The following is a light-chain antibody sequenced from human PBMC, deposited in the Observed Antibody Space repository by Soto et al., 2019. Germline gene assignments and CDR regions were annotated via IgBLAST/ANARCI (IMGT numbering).Light chain of an antibody. V-gene: IGKV3-11*01. CDR1: QSFSSH. CDR2: DAS. CDR3: QQRNNWPLT. J-gene: IGKJ4*01. Sequence: EIVLTQSPATLSLSPGERATLSCRASQSFSSHLAWYQQKPGQAPRLLMYDASNRATGIPARFSGGGSGTDFTLTISSLEPEDLAVYYCQQRNNWPLTFGGGTKVEIK.